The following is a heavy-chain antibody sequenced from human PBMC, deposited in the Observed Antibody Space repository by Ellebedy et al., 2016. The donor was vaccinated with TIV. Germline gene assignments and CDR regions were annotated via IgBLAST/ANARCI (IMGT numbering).Heavy chain of an antibody. Sequence: PGGSLRLSCAASGFTFSSYSMNWVRQAPGKGLAWVSYISSSSSTIYYADSVKGRFTISRDNAKNSLYLQMNSLRAEDTAVYYCARLEEVLSMGLNDAFDIWGQGTMVTVSS. CDR3: ARLEEVLSMGLNDAFDI. V-gene: IGHV3-48*01. J-gene: IGHJ3*02. CDR2: ISSSSSTI. CDR1: GFTFSSYS. D-gene: IGHD2/OR15-2a*01.